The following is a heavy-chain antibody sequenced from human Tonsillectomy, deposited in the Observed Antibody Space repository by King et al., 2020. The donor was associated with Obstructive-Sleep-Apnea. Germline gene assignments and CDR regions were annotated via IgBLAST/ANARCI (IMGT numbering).Heavy chain of an antibody. CDR3: ARGLGYCSSTSCRPLGMDV. CDR1: GYTFTSYD. D-gene: IGHD2-2*01. J-gene: IGHJ6*02. Sequence: QLVQSGAEVKKPGASVKVSCKASGYTFTSYDINWVRQATGQGLEWVGCMNPNSGNTGDGQKIQGRVTMTRDTSISTAYMELSSLRSEDTAEYYCARGLGYCSSTSCRPLGMDVWGQGTTVTVSS. V-gene: IGHV1-8*01. CDR2: MNPNSGNT.